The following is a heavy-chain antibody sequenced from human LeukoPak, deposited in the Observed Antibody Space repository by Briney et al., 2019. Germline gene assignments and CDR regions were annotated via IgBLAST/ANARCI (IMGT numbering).Heavy chain of an antibody. D-gene: IGHD1-1*01. CDR2: INHSGST. J-gene: IGHJ4*02. Sequence: PSETPSLTCAVYGGSFSGYYWSWIRQPPGKGLEWIGEINHSGSTNYNPSLKSRVTISVDTSKNQFSLKLSSVTAADTAVYYCARGGELERLFDYWGQGTLVTVSS. CDR3: ARGGELERLFDY. CDR1: GGSFSGYY. V-gene: IGHV4-34*01.